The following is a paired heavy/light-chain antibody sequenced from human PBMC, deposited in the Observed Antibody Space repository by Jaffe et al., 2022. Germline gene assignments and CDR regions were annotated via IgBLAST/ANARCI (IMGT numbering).Heavy chain of an antibody. CDR1: GFTFSSYA. D-gene: IGHD3-3*01. Sequence: EVQLLESGGGLVQPGGSLRLSCAASGFTFSSYAMSWVRQAPGKGLEWVSAISGSGGSTYYADSVKGRFTISRDNSKNTLYLQMNSLRAEDTAVYYCAKDHYDFWSGYPILYYYYMDVWGKGTTVTVSS. J-gene: IGHJ6*03. CDR2: ISGSGGST. V-gene: IGHV3-23*01. CDR3: AKDHYDFWSGYPILYYYYMDV.
Light chain of an antibody. CDR3: YSTDSSGNHRGV. J-gene: IGLJ2*01. CDR2: EDS. V-gene: IGLV3-10*01. CDR1: ALPKKY. Sequence: SYELTQPPSVSVSPGQTARITCSGDALPKKYPYWYQQKSGQAPVLVIYEDSKRPSGIPERFSGSSSGTMATLTISGAQVEDEADYYCYSTDSSGNHRGVFGGGTKLTVL.